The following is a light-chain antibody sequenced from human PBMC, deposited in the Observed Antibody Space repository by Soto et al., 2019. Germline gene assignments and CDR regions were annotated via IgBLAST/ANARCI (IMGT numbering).Light chain of an antibody. CDR3: QQSYSTPQT. V-gene: IGKV1-39*01. CDR1: QNIRTN. J-gene: IGKJ1*01. Sequence: IQMTQSPSSLSASAGDRVTITCRASQNIRTNLNWYQQKSGKAPKLLIYAASSLQGGVPSRFSGSGSGTDFALTISSLQPEDFATYYCQQSYSTPQTFGQGTKVEIK. CDR2: AAS.